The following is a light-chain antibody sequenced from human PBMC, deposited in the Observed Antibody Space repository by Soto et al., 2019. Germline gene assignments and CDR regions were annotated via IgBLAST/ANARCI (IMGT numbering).Light chain of an antibody. CDR3: SSYTTSNTRQIV. V-gene: IGLV2-14*03. CDR2: DVS. Sequence: QSALTQPASVSGSPGQSITISCTGTSSDVGGYNYVSWYQHHPGKAHKLMIFDVSNRPSGVSNRFSGSKSGNTASLTISVLQPEDEADYYCSSYTTSNTRQIVFGTGTKVTVL. J-gene: IGLJ1*01. CDR1: SSDVGGYNY.